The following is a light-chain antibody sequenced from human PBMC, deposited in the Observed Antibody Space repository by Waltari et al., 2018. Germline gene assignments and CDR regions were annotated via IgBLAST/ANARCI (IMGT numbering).Light chain of an antibody. Sequence: DIQMTQSPSTLSASVGDRVTITCRASRSISSWLAWYQQKPGKAPKLLIYKASSLESGVPSRFSGSGSGTEFTLTISSLQPDDFATYYCQQYNTLQWTFGQGTKVEIK. V-gene: IGKV1-5*03. CDR2: KAS. J-gene: IGKJ1*01. CDR3: QQYNTLQWT. CDR1: RSISSW.